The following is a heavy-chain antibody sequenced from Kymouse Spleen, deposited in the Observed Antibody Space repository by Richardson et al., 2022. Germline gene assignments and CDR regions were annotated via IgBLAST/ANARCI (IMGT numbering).Heavy chain of an antibody. Sequence: EVQLVESGGGLVQPGRSLRLSCAASGFTFDDYAMHWVRQAPGKGLEWVSGISWNSGSIGYADSVKGRFTISRDNAKNSLYLQMNSLRAEDTALYYCAKEKVAGDYFDYWGQGTLVTVSS. J-gene: IGHJ4*02. V-gene: IGHV3-9*01. CDR2: ISWNSGSI. CDR3: AKEKVAGDYFDY. D-gene: IGHD6-19*01. CDR1: GFTFDDYA.